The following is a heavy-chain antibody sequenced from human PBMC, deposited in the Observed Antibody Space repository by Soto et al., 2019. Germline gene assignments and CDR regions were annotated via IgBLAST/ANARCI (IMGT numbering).Heavy chain of an antibody. Sequence: PGGSLRLSCAASGFIFSNFGMHWVRQAPGKGLEWVAVIWYDGSNEYYADSVKGRFTISKGNSKNTLYLQMNSLRAEDTAVYYCARDDIPGRAVATYGMDVWGQGTTVTVSS. D-gene: IGHD6-19*01. CDR3: ARDDIPGRAVATYGMDV. V-gene: IGHV3-33*01. CDR1: GFIFSNFG. J-gene: IGHJ6*02. CDR2: IWYDGSNE.